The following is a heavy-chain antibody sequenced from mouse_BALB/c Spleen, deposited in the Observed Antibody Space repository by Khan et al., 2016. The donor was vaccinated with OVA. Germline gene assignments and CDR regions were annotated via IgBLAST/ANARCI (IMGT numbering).Heavy chain of an antibody. Sequence: QMQLEESGPELVKPGASVKMSCKASGYTFTYYVITWVKQRTGQGLEWIGEIYPGSDNAYYNERFKGKATLTADKSSNTTHMQLSSLTSEDSAVYFWARGDGYYVYFDYWGQGTTLTVSS. CDR2: IYPGSDNA. V-gene: IGHV1-81*01. J-gene: IGHJ2*01. CDR3: ARGDGYYVYFDY. D-gene: IGHD2-3*01. CDR1: GYTFTYYV.